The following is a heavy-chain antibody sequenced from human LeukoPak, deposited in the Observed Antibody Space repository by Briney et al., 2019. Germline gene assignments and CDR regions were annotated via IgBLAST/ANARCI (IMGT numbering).Heavy chain of an antibody. J-gene: IGHJ6*02. CDR2: INPSGGST. V-gene: IGHV1-46*01. CDR3: ARDVVVVPSAHYTMDV. Sequence: GASVKVSCKASGYTFSTYYMHWVRQAPGQGLEWMGLINPSGGSTSYAQKFQGRVTMTRDTSTSTVYMGLSSLRSEDTAVYCCARDVVVVPSAHYTMDVWGQGTTVTVSS. CDR1: GYTFSTYY. D-gene: IGHD2-2*01.